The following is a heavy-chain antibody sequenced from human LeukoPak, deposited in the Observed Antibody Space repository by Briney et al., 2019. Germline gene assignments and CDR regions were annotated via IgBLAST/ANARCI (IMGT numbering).Heavy chain of an antibody. CDR3: AKESAKYYYDSSGYPTVD. Sequence: PGGSLRLSCAASGFTFSSYAMSWVRPAPGKGLEWVSAISGSGGSTYYADSVKGRFTISRDNSKNTLYLKMNSLRAEDTAVYYCAKESAKYYYDSSGYPTVDWGQGTLVTVSS. CDR1: GFTFSSYA. V-gene: IGHV3-23*01. J-gene: IGHJ4*02. CDR2: ISGSGGST. D-gene: IGHD3-22*01.